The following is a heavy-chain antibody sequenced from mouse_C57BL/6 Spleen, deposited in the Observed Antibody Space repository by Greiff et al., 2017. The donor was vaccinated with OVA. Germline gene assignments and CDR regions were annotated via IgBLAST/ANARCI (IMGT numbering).Heavy chain of an antibody. V-gene: IGHV1-82*01. CDR2: IYPGDGDT. CDR3: AREGAYGNYLYYFDY. J-gene: IGHJ2*01. D-gene: IGHD2-1*01. Sequence: VQLQESGPELVKPGASVKISCKASGYAFSSSWMNWVKQRPGKGLEWIGRIYPGDGDTNYNGKFKGKATLTADKSSSTAYMQLSSLTSEDSAVYICAREGAYGNYLYYFDYWGQGTTLTVSS. CDR1: GYAFSSSW.